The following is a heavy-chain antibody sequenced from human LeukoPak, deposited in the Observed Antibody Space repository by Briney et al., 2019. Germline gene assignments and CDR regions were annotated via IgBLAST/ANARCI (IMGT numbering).Heavy chain of an antibody. D-gene: IGHD3-3*01. Sequence: GGCLRLSCAASVCTFCSYGMHWVRQAPWKGLVWVSRINSDGSSTSYADSVKGRFTISRDNAKNTLYLQMNNLRAEDTAVYYCTRGRYYFEYWGQGTLVTVSS. CDR3: TRGRYYFEY. CDR2: INSDGSST. J-gene: IGHJ4*02. CDR1: VCTFCSYG. V-gene: IGHV3-74*01.